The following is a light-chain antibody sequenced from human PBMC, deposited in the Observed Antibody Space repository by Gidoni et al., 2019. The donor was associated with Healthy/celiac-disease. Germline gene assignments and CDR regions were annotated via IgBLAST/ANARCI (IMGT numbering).Light chain of an antibody. CDR2: SAS. CDR1: QSISSY. V-gene: IGKV1-39*01. J-gene: IGKJ1*01. CDR3: QQSYSPPWT. Sequence: DIQMTQSPSSRSASVGDRVTITCRASQSISSYLNWYQQKPGKAPKLLIYSASSLQSGVPSRVSGSGSGTDFTLPISRLQPEDFATFYCQQSYSPPWTFGPGTKVEIK.